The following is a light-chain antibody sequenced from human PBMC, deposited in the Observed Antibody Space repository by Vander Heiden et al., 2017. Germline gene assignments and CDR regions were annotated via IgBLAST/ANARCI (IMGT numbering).Light chain of an antibody. J-gene: IGKJ4*01. CDR3: MQVLQTPLT. V-gene: IGKV2-28*01. CDR1: QRLLHSNGFHY. CDR2: LGS. Sequence: DIVMTQSPLSLPVSSGESASISCRSSQRLLHSNGFHYLDWYLQKPGQSPQLLIYLGSNRASRVPDRFSGSGSGTDFTLKISRVEADDVGIYYCMQVLQTPLTFGGGTKVEIK.